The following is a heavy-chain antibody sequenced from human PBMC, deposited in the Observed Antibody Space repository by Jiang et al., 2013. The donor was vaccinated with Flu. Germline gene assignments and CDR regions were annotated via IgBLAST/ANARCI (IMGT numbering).Heavy chain of an antibody. V-gene: IGHV3-74*01. CDR3: AREYSSGWYVGWFDP. D-gene: IGHD6-19*01. CDR2: INSDGSST. Sequence: GLVWVSRINSDGSSTSYADSVKGRFTISRDNAKNTLYLQMNSLRAEDTAVYYCAREYSSGWYVGWFDPWGQGTLVTVSS. J-gene: IGHJ5*02.